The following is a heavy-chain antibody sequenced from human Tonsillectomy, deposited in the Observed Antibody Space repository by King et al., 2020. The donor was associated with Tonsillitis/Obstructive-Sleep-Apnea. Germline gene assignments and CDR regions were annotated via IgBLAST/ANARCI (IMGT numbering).Heavy chain of an antibody. D-gene: IGHD6-13*01. CDR3: ATHLSIAGAGINYDYYMDV. CDR2: IIPILDVA. Sequence: VQLVESGAEVKKPGSSVKVSCKASGGTFSNYAISWVRQAPGQGPEWLGRIIPILDVAHYAQKFQGRVTITADKSTSTAYMELSSLRSEDTAVYYCATHLSIAGAGINYDYYMDVWGKGTTVTVSS. CDR1: GGTFSNYA. J-gene: IGHJ6*03. V-gene: IGHV1-69*09.